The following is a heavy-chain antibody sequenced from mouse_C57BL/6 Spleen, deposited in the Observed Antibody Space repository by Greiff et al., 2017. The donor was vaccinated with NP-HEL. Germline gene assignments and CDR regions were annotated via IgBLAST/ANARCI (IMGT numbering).Heavy chain of an antibody. J-gene: IGHJ2*01. CDR2: IHPNSGST. V-gene: IGHV1-64*01. Sequence: VQLQQPGAELVKPGASVKLSCKASGYTFTSYWMHWVKQRPGQGLEWIGMIHPNSGSTNYNEKFKSKATLTVDKSSSTAYMQLSSLTSEDSAVYYCARREIYYDSLDYWGQGTTLTVSS. CDR3: ARREIYYDSLDY. CDR1: GYTFTSYW. D-gene: IGHD2-4*01.